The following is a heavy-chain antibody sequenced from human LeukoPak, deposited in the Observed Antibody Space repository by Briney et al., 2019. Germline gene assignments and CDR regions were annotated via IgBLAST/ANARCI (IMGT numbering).Heavy chain of an antibody. Sequence: PGGSLRLSCAASGFTFSSYWMTWVRQGPGKGLEWVANIKPGGSEKYYVDSVKGRFTISRDNAKNSLYLQMNSLRDEDTAVYYCARVAAGYSVNYFDYWGQGTLVTVSS. CDR2: IKPGGSEK. CDR1: GFTFSSYW. V-gene: IGHV3-7*01. J-gene: IGHJ4*02. CDR3: ARVAAGYSVNYFDY. D-gene: IGHD4-23*01.